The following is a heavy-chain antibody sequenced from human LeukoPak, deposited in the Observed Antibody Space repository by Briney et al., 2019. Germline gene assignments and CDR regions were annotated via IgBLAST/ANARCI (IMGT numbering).Heavy chain of an antibody. D-gene: IGHD3-10*01. Sequence: PSETLSLTCIVSGGSITGSYWSWLRQPPGKGLEYIGYIYYSGSTNYNPSLKSRVTISVDTSKNQFSLKLTSVTAADTAVYYCATAGPISGRHNYFDSWGQGTLVTVSS. CDR2: IYYSGST. CDR1: GGSITGSY. CDR3: ATAGPISGRHNYFDS. J-gene: IGHJ4*02. V-gene: IGHV4-59*01.